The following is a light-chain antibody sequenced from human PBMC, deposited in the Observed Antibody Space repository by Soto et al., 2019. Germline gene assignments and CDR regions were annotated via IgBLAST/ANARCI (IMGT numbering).Light chain of an antibody. J-gene: IGKJ1*01. CDR2: DAS. CDR1: QGLGTN. CDR3: QQGTDWPPGT. Sequence: TVLTQSPGTLSVSPGERATLSCRASQGLGTNLAWYQHKPGQAPRLLIYDASNRATGIPDRFRGSGSGTDFTLTISSLEPEDFALYYCQQGTDWPPGTFGQGTKVDIK. V-gene: IGKV3-11*01.